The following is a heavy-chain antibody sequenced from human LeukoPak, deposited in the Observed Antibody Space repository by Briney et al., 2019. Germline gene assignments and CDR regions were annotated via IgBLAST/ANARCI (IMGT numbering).Heavy chain of an antibody. V-gene: IGHV3-13*01. Sequence: GRSLRLSCAASGFTFSSYAMHWVRQATGKGLEWVSAIDTAGDTYYPGSVKGRFTISRENAKNSLYLQMNSLRAGDTAVYYCAREFIGVFDIWGQGTMVTVSS. J-gene: IGHJ3*02. CDR1: GFTFSSYA. CDR3: AREFIGVFDI. CDR2: IDTAGDT.